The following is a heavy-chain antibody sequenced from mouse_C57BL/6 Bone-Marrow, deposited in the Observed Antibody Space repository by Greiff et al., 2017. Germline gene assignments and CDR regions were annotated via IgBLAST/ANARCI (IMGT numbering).Heavy chain of an antibody. CDR1: GYTFTSYW. CDR2: IHPNSGST. CDR3: ARGGGWLPFAY. D-gene: IGHD2-3*01. Sequence: QVQLQQPGAELVKPGASVKLSCKASGYTFTSYWMHWVKQRPGQGLEWIGMIHPNSGSTNYNEKFKSKATLTVDKSSSTAYMQLSSLTSADSAVYYCARGGGWLPFAYWGQGTLVTVAA. J-gene: IGHJ3*01. V-gene: IGHV1-64*01.